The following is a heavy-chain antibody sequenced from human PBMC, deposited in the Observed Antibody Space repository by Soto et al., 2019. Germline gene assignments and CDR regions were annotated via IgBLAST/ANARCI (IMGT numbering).Heavy chain of an antibody. CDR2: TYYRSKWYN. J-gene: IGHJ6*02. CDR3: ARAGGGQQWLTYYYYGMDV. CDR1: GDSVSSNSAA. V-gene: IGHV6-1*01. Sequence: SQTLSLTCAISGDSVSSNSAAWNWIRQSPSRGLEWLGRTYYRSKWYNDYAVSVKSRITINPDTSKNQFSLQLNSVTPEDTAVYYCARAGGGQQWLTYYYYGMDVWGQGTTVTVSS. D-gene: IGHD6-19*01.